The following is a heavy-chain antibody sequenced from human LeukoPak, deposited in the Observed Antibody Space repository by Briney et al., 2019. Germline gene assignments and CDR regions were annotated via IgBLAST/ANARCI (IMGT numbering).Heavy chain of an antibody. CDR2: ISSSSSYI. J-gene: IGHJ3*02. V-gene: IGHV3-21*01. D-gene: IGHD6-25*01. CDR1: GFTFSSYS. Sequence: GGSLRLSCAASGFTFSSYSMNWVRQAPGKGLEWVSSISSSSSYIYYADSVKGRFTISRDNAKNSLYLQMNSLRAEDTAAYYCARDRPSPAADAFDIWGQGTMVTVSS. CDR3: ARDRPSPAADAFDI.